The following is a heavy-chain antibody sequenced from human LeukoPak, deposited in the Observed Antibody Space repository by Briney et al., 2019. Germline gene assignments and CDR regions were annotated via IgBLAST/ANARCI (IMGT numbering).Heavy chain of an antibody. Sequence: GESLKISCKGSGYSFTSYWIGWVRQMPGKGLEWMGIIYPGDSDTRYSPSFQGQVTISADKSISTAYLQWSSLKASDTAMYYCARHQSPTMVRGVIIKGGFDYWGQGTLVTVSS. V-gene: IGHV5-51*01. CDR3: ARHQSPTMVRGVIIKGGFDY. CDR1: GYSFTSYW. D-gene: IGHD3-10*01. CDR2: IYPGDSDT. J-gene: IGHJ4*02.